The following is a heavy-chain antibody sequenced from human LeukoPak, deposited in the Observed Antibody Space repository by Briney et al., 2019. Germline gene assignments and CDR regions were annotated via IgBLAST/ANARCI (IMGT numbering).Heavy chain of an antibody. CDR3: ARTLYSSSSFWFGP. J-gene: IGHJ5*02. Sequence: GSSVKVSCKASGGTFSSYAISWVQQAPGQGLEWMGGIIPIFGTANYAQKFQGRVTITTDESTSTAYMELSSLRSEDTAVYYCARTLYSSSSFWFGPWGQGTLVTVSS. CDR1: GGTFSSYA. V-gene: IGHV1-69*05. D-gene: IGHD6-6*01. CDR2: IIPIFGTA.